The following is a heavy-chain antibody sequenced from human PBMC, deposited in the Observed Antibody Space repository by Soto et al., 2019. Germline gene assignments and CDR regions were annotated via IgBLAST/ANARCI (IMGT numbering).Heavy chain of an antibody. CDR1: GYPSTSYG. Sequence: ASVKVCCTASGYPSTSYGLSWVRQAPGQGLEWMGWISAYNGNTNYAQKLQDRVTMTTDTSTSTAYMELRSLRSDDTAVYYCAGLEWLGWLDPWGQGTLVTVSS. J-gene: IGHJ5*02. CDR3: AGLEWLGWLDP. V-gene: IGHV1-18*01. D-gene: IGHD3-3*01. CDR2: ISAYNGNT.